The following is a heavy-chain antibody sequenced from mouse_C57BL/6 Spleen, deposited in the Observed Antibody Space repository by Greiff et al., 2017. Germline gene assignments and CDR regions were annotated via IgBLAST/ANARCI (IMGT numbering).Heavy chain of an antibody. J-gene: IGHJ2*01. CDR2: INPDSSTI. CDR3: ASGYYYGSSLFDY. Sequence: CAASGVDFSRYWMSWVRRAPGKGLEWIGEINPDSSTINYAPSLKDKFIISRDNAKNTLYLQMSKVRSEDTALYYCASGYYYGSSLFDYWGQGTTLTVSS. D-gene: IGHD1-1*01. CDR1: GVDFSRYW. V-gene: IGHV4-1*01.